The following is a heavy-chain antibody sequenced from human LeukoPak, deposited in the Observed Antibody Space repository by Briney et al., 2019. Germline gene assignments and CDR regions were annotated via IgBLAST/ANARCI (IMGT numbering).Heavy chain of an antibody. CDR1: GGSSRSGDYF. Sequence: SQTLSLTCAVSGGSSRSGDYFWSWIRQPPGKGLEWIGHIHYSGNTYYNPSLKSRVSISVDTSKNQFSLKLSSVTAADTAVYYCARENNDYGGKKAFDYWGQGNPGSASS. J-gene: IGHJ4*02. D-gene: IGHD4-23*01. V-gene: IGHV4-30-4*01. CDR3: ARENNDYGGKKAFDY. CDR2: IHYSGNT.